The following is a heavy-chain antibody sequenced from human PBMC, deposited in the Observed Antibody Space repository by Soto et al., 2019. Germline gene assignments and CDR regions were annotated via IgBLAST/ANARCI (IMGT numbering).Heavy chain of an antibody. V-gene: IGHV4-59*01. J-gene: IGHJ6*02. CDR1: GGAISSYY. CDR3: ASAHKQQLIDYYYYYGMDF. D-gene: IGHD6-13*01. CDR2: SYYSGST. Sequence: PSETLSLTCTVSGGAISSYYWSWIRQPPGKGLEWIGYSYYSGSTNYNPSLKSRVTISVDTSKNQLSLKMISVTAADTAVYYCASAHKQQLIDYYYYYGMDFWGQGTTVTVAS.